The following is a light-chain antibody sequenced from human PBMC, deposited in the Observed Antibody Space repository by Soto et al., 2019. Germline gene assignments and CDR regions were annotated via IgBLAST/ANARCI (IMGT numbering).Light chain of an antibody. V-gene: IGLV2-14*01. CDR1: SSDVGGYNY. J-gene: IGLJ3*02. CDR2: DVS. CDR3: SSYTSSSPWV. Sequence: QSVLTQPASVSGSPGQSITISCTGTSSDVGGYNYVSWYQQHPGQAPKLMIYDVSNRPSGVSNRFSGSKSGNTASLTISGLQAEDEADYYCSSYTSSSPWVFGGGTKLTVL.